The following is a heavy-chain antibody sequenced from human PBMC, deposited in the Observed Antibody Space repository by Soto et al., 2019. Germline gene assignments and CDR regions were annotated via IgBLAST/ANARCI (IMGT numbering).Heavy chain of an antibody. CDR2: IKQDGSEE. J-gene: IGHJ6*01. CDR3: VRDTQVLRYLFGKATSTYGMY. Sequence: GGSLRLSCAASGFAFSAYWMSWVRQAPGKGLERVANIKQDGSEEYYVDSVKGRFTISRDNAKNTLYLQMNSLRAEDTAVYYCVRDTQVLRYLFGKATSTYGMY. D-gene: IGHD3-9*01. CDR1: GFAFSAYW. V-gene: IGHV3-7*01.